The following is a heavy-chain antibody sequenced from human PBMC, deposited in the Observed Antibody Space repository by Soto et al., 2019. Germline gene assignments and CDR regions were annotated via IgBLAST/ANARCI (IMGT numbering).Heavy chain of an antibody. CDR1: GYPFANYW. Sequence: GESLTISWEFSGYPFANYWIGWLRPLHGKGLEWMGRIDPSDSYTNYSPPFQGHVTISADKSISTAYLQWSSLKASDTAMYYCARRYCGGDCYSVGRYYYYYGMDVWGQGTTGTVTS. CDR2: IDPSDSYT. D-gene: IGHD2-21*02. CDR3: ARRYCGGDCYSVGRYYYYYGMDV. V-gene: IGHV5-10-1*01. J-gene: IGHJ6*02.